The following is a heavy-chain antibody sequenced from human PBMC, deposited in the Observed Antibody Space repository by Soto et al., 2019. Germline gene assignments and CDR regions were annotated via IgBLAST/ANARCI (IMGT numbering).Heavy chain of an antibody. V-gene: IGHV1-69*06. CDR1: GVTFSSYA. CDR2: IIPIFGTA. D-gene: IGHD3-3*01. J-gene: IGHJ6*02. CDR3: ASDAITFFGVVIHKGYEGMDV. Sequence: SVKVSCKSSGVTFSSYAISWVRQAPGQGLEWMGGIIPIFGTANYAQKFQGRVTITADKSTSTAYMELSSLRSDDTAVYYCASDAITFFGVVIHKGYEGMDVWGQGTTVTVSS.